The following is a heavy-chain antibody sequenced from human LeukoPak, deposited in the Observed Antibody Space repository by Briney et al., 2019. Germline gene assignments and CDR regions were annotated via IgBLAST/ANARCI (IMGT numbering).Heavy chain of an antibody. CDR1: GYTFTSYD. Sequence: ASVKVSCKASGYTFTSYDINWVRQATGQGLEWMGGFDPEDGETIYAQKFQGRVTMTEDTSTDTAYMELSSLRSEDTAVYYCATAPLAAAGRFDYWGQGTLVTVSS. CDR3: ATAPLAAAGRFDY. J-gene: IGHJ4*02. CDR2: FDPEDGET. D-gene: IGHD6-13*01. V-gene: IGHV1-24*01.